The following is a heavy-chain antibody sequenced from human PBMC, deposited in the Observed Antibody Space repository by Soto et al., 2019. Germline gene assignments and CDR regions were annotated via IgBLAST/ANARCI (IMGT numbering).Heavy chain of an antibody. CDR1: GGSISSGDYY. CDR3: ARAQYGGNSVWFDP. J-gene: IGHJ5*02. V-gene: IGHV4-30-4*01. CDR2: IYYSGST. Sequence: PSETLSLTCTVSGGSISSGDYYWSWIRQPPGKGLEWIGYIYYSGSTYYNPSLKSRVTISVDTSKNQFSLKLSSVTAADTAVYYCARAQYGGNSVWFDPWGQGTLVTVSS. D-gene: IGHD2-21*02.